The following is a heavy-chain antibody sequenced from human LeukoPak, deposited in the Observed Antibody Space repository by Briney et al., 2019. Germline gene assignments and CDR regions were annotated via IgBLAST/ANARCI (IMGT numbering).Heavy chain of an antibody. Sequence: SETLSLTCAVYGGSFSGYYWSWIRQPPGKGLEWIGEINHSGSTNYNPSLKSRVIISVDTSKNQFSLKLSSVTAADTAVYYCARGRKSPHLRILGYFDYWGRGTLVTVPS. CDR2: INHSGST. J-gene: IGHJ4*02. CDR3: ARGRKSPHLRILGYFDY. CDR1: GGSFSGYY. D-gene: IGHD2-15*01. V-gene: IGHV4-34*01.